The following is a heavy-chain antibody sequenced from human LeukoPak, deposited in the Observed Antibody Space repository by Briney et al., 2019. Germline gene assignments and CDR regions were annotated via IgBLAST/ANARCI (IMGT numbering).Heavy chain of an antibody. CDR1: GGSISSGTYY. D-gene: IGHD4-11*01. V-gene: IGHV4-61*02. CDR2: IYTSGST. Sequence: SETLSLTCTVSGGSISSGTYYWTWIRQPAGKGLEWIGRIYTSGSTNYNPSLKSRVTISVDTSKNQFSLKLSSVTAADTAVYYCARSAISYTVTKVNGWSDPWGQGTLVTVSS. J-gene: IGHJ5*02. CDR3: ARSAISYTVTKVNGWSDP.